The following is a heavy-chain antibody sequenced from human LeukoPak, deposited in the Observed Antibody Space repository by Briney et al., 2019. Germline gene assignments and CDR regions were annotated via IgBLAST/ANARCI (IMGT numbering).Heavy chain of an antibody. CDR3: AKYRHFWSGHPSPDY. CDR2: ISCSGGST. Sequence: GGSLRLSCAASGFTFSSYAMRWVRQAPGKGLEWVSAISCSGGSTYYAASVKGRFTISRDNSKNTLYLQMNSLRAEDTAVYYCAKYRHFWSGHPSPDYWGQGTLVTVSS. J-gene: IGHJ4*02. D-gene: IGHD3-3*02. CDR1: GFTFSSYA. V-gene: IGHV3-23*01.